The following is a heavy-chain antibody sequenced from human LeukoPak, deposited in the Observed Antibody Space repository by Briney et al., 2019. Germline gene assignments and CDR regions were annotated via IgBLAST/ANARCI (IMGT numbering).Heavy chain of an antibody. D-gene: IGHD5-18*01. Sequence: GGSLRLSCAASGFTFSSYGMTWVRQAPGKGLEWVSGISGSGGSTYYADSVKGRFTISRDNSKNTLYLQMNSLRADDTAVYYCANKNTGMGDLDSWGQGTLVTVSS. J-gene: IGHJ4*02. CDR3: ANKNTGMGDLDS. CDR2: ISGSGGST. V-gene: IGHV3-23*01. CDR1: GFTFSSYG.